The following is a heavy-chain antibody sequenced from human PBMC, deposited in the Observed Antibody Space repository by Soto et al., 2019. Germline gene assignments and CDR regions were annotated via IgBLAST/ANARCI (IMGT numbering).Heavy chain of an antibody. CDR1: GFTFGGYA. J-gene: IGHJ3*01. Sequence: QVQLVESGGGVVQPGRSLRLSCAASGFTFGGYAMHWIRQAPGKGLEWVAVISYDGSNRYYADSVKGRLTISGDNSKNILYLQMNSLRAEDTAVYSCARESRYCTTNSCSSQHAFDFWGQGTMVTVSS. CDR2: ISYDGSNR. CDR3: ARESRYCTTNSCSSQHAFDF. V-gene: IGHV3-30-3*01. D-gene: IGHD2-2*01.